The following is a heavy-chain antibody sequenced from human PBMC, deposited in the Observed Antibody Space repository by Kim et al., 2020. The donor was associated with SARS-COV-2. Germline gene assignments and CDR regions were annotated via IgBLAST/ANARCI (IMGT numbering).Heavy chain of an antibody. CDR2: ISAYNGNT. J-gene: IGHJ6*02. D-gene: IGHD3-10*01. CDR3: ARYYYGSGSYYTNYYYYGMDV. V-gene: IGHV1-18*01. Sequence: ASVQVSCKASGYTFTSYGISWVRQAPGQGLEWMGWISAYNGNTNYAQKLQGRVTMTTDTYTSTAYMELRSLRSDDTAVYYCARYYYGSGSYYTNYYYYGMDVWGQGTTVTVSS. CDR1: GYTFTSYG.